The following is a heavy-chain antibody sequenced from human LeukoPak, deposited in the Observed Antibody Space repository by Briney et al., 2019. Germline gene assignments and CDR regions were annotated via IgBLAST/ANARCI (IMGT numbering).Heavy chain of an antibody. Sequence: SETLSLTCTVSGGSISSYYWSWIRQPPGKGLEWIGYIYYSGSTNYNPSLKSRVTISVDTSKNQFSLKLSSVTAADTAVYYCARETTMVRGVIPHYFDYWGQGTLVTVSS. V-gene: IGHV4-59*12. CDR3: ARETTMVRGVIPHYFDY. D-gene: IGHD3-10*01. J-gene: IGHJ4*02. CDR2: IYYSGST. CDR1: GGSISSYY.